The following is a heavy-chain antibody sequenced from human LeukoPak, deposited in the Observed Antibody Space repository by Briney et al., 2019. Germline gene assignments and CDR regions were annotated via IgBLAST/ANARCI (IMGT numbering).Heavy chain of an antibody. Sequence: PSETLSLTCTVSGGSISSYYWSWIRQPPGKGLEWIGYIYYSGSTNYNPSLKSRVTISVDTSKNQFSLKLSSRTAADTAVYYCARLRGFGELLYVFDPWGQGTLVTVSS. CDR2: IYYSGST. D-gene: IGHD3-10*01. CDR3: ARLRGFGELLYVFDP. CDR1: GGSISSYY. J-gene: IGHJ5*02. V-gene: IGHV4-59*08.